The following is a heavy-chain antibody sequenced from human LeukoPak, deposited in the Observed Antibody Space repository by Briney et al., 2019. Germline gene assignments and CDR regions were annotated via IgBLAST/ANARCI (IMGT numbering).Heavy chain of an antibody. CDR1: GFTFSSYA. D-gene: IGHD4-17*01. CDR2: IRSKANSYAT. CDR3: TSPYGDLIAGVSSPFDY. V-gene: IGHV3-73*01. Sequence: PGGSLRLSCAASGFTFSSYAMHWVRQASGKGLEWVGRIRSKANSYATAYAASVKGKFTISRDDSKNTAYLQMNGLKTEDTAVYYCTSPYGDLIAGVSSPFDYWGQGTLVTVSS. J-gene: IGHJ4*02.